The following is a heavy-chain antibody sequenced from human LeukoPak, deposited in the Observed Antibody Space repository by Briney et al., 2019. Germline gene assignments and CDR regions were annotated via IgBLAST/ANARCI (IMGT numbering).Heavy chain of an antibody. CDR1: GGSISSSSYY. D-gene: IGHD3-22*01. J-gene: IGHJ4*02. Sequence: SETLSLTCTVSGGSISSSSYYWGWLRQPPGKGLEWIGSIYYSGSTYYNPSLKSRVTISVDTSKNQFSLKLSSVTAADTAVYYCARGITMTHDYWGQGTLVTVSS. CDR2: IYYSGST. V-gene: IGHV4-39*01. CDR3: ARGITMTHDY.